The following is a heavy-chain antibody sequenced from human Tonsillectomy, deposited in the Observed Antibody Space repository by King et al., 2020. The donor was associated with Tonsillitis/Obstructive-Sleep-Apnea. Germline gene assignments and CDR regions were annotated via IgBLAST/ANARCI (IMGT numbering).Heavy chain of an antibody. Sequence: VQLVESGGGLIQPGGSLRLSCAASGFAFRSFWMHWVRQAPGKGLVWVSRISSDGSSTIYADSVQGRFTFSRDNAKNTMYLQMNSLRAEDTAVYFCARGSTSSLFDFCGLGALVTVSS. V-gene: IGHV3-74*01. CDR1: GFAFRSFW. D-gene: IGHD6-6*01. CDR2: ISSDGSST. J-gene: IGHJ4*02. CDR3: ARGSTSSLFDF.